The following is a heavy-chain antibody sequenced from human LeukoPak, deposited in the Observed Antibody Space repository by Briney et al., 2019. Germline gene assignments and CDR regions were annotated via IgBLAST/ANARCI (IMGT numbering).Heavy chain of an antibody. J-gene: IGHJ4*02. Sequence: PGGSLRLSCAASGFIFSTHHMTWVRQAPGKGLEWISSISAPGSTKYFADSVKGRFTISRDNPKNTLYLQMNSLRADDTALYYCVKGGSGWFFDYWGQGTPVTVSS. CDR1: GFIFSTHH. CDR3: VKGGSGWFFDY. D-gene: IGHD6-19*01. V-gene: IGHV3-23*01. CDR2: ISAPGSTK.